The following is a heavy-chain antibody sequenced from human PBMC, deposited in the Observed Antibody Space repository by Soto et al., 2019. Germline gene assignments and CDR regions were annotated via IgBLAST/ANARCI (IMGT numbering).Heavy chain of an antibody. D-gene: IGHD2-2*01. CDR3: ARKYCSSTSCSSFLEWSNWFDP. CDR2: IYHSGST. CDR1: GGSISISNW. V-gene: IGHV4-4*02. J-gene: IGHJ5*02. Sequence: GTLTLTCAVSGGSISISNWWSCVRQAPGKGLEWIGEIYHSGSTNYNPSLKSRVTISVDKSKNQFSLKLSSVTAAETAVYYCARKYCSSTSCSSFLEWSNWFDPWGQGTLVTVSS.